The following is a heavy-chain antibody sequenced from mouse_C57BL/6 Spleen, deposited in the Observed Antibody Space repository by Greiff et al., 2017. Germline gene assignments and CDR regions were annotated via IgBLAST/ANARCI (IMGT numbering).Heavy chain of an antibody. V-gene: IGHV1-80*01. CDR1: GYAFSSYW. D-gene: IGHD1-1*01. Sequence: QVQLQQSGAELVKPGASVKISCKASGYAFSSYWMNWVKQRPGKGLEWIGQIYPGDGDTNYNGKFKGKATLTVDKSSSKAYMQLSSLTSEDTAVYFCASSPDYYGSSPYAMDYWGQGTSVTVSS. J-gene: IGHJ4*01. CDR3: ASSPDYYGSSPYAMDY. CDR2: IYPGDGDT.